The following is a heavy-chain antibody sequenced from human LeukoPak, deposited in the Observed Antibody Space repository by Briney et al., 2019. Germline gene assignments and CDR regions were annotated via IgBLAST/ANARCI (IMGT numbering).Heavy chain of an antibody. V-gene: IGHV3-23*01. CDR1: GFTFSSYG. Sequence: GGSLRLSCAASGFTFSSYGMSWVRQAPGKGLEWVSAISGSGGSTYYADSVKGRFTISRDNSKNTLFLHMNSLRAEDTAIYCCAKRYGSGSCSPYDYWGQGTLVTVSS. J-gene: IGHJ4*02. CDR2: ISGSGGST. D-gene: IGHD3-10*01. CDR3: AKRYGSGSCSPYDY.